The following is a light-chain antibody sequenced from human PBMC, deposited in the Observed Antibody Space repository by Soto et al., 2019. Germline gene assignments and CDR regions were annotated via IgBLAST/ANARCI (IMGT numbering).Light chain of an antibody. J-gene: IGKJ1*01. V-gene: IGKV3-20*01. CDR1: QSVSSSY. Sequence: EIVLTQSPGTLSLSPGERATLSCRASQSVSSSYLAWYQQKPGQAPRLLISGASSRATGIPDRFSGSGSATDFTLTISRLEPEDLEVYYCQQYGSSPWTFGQGTKVEIK. CDR2: GAS. CDR3: QQYGSSPWT.